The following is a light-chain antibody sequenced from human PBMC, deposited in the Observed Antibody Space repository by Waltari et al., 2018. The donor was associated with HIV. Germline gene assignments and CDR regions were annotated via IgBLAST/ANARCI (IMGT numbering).Light chain of an antibody. Sequence: QSALTQTASVSGSPGQSITISCTGTNSDVGGYNFVSWYQHHPGRAPKLIIYDVTNRPSGFSKRFSGSKSGNTASLTISGLQAEDESDYFCSSYTRSSTHYVFGTGTKVTVL. J-gene: IGLJ1*01. CDR3: SSYTRSSTHYV. V-gene: IGLV2-14*03. CDR1: NSDVGGYNF. CDR2: DVT.